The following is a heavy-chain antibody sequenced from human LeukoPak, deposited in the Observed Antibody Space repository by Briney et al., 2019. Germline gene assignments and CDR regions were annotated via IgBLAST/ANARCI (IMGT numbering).Heavy chain of an antibody. CDR2: ISWNSGSI. Sequence: PGGSLRLSCAASGFTFDDYAMHWVRQAPGKGLEWVSGISWNSGSIGYADSVKGRFTISRDNAKNSLYLQMNSLRAEDTALYYCAKDMGSGSYEGHAFDIWGQGTMVTVSS. D-gene: IGHD1-26*01. CDR3: AKDMGSGSYEGHAFDI. CDR1: GFTFDDYA. V-gene: IGHV3-9*01. J-gene: IGHJ3*02.